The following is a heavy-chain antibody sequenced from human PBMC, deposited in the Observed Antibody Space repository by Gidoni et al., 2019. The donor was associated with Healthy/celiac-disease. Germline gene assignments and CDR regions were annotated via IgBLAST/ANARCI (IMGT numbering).Heavy chain of an antibody. CDR1: GFTFSSYA. J-gene: IGHJ6*02. Sequence: QVQLVESGGGVVQPGRSLRLSCAASGFTFSSYAMHWVRQAPGKGLEWVAVISYDGSNKYYADSVKGRFTISRDNSKNTLYLQMNSLRAEDTAVYYCARATDYYYYGMDVWGQGTTVTVSS. CDR3: ARATDYYYYGMDV. D-gene: IGHD1-26*01. V-gene: IGHV3-30*01. CDR2: ISYDGSNK.